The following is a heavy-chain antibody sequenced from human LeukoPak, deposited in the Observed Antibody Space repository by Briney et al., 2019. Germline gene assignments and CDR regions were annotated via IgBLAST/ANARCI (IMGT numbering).Heavy chain of an antibody. CDR3: ARFQMFSGQIDFWSGYTFDY. D-gene: IGHD3-3*01. CDR1: GGTFSSYA. J-gene: IGHJ4*02. CDR2: ISAYNGNT. V-gene: IGHV1-18*01. Sequence: ASVKVSCKASGGTFSSYAISWVRQAPGQGLEWMGWISAYNGNTNYAQKLQGRVTMTTDTSTSTAYMELRSLRSDDTAVYYCARFQMFSGQIDFWSGYTFDYWGQGTLVTVSS.